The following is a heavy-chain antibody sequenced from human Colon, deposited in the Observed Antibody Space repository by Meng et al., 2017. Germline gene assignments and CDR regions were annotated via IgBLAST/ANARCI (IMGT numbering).Heavy chain of an antibody. V-gene: IGHV1-46*01. J-gene: IGHJ3*01. D-gene: IGHD3-10*01. CDR1: GYTFINYY. CDR2: INPDDGIT. CDR3: ARPFSLIRGSDAFHV. Sequence: ASVKVSCKASGYTFINYYIHWVRQVPGQGLEWMGVINPDDGITVYAPKFQGRLTLTRDTSTSTVYMELSSLKSEDMAVYYCARPFSLIRGSDAFHVWGQGSLVTVSS.